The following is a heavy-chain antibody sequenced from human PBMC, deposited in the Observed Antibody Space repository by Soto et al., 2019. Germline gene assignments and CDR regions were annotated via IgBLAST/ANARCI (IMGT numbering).Heavy chain of an antibody. D-gene: IGHD3-9*01. CDR3: TTARSRYFDWFYYYYGMEV. J-gene: IGHJ6*02. V-gene: IGHV3-15*07. Sequence: GGSLRLSCAASGFTFSNAWMNWVRQAPGKGLEWVGRIKSKTDGGTTDYAAPVKGRFTISRDDSKNTLYLQMNSLKTEDTAVYYCTTARSRYFDWFYYYYGMEVWGQGTTVTVSS. CDR1: GFTFSNAW. CDR2: IKSKTDGGTT.